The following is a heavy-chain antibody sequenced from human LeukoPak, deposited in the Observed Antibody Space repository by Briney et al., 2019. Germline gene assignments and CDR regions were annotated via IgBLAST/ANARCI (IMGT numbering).Heavy chain of an antibody. CDR3: ARDTLAYCSGGSCYAAGAFDI. V-gene: IGHV4-59*01. CDR1: GGSISSYY. CDR2: IYYSGST. D-gene: IGHD2-15*01. Sequence: SETLSLTCTDSGGSISSYYWSWIRQPPGKGLEWIGYIYYSGSTNYNPSLKSRVTISVDTSKNQFSLKLSSVTAADTAVYYCARDTLAYCSGGSCYAAGAFDIWGQGTMVTVSS. J-gene: IGHJ3*02.